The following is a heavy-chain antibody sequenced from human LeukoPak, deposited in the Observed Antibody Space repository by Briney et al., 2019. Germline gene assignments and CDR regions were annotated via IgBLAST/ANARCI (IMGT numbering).Heavy chain of an antibody. J-gene: IGHJ4*02. Sequence: PGGSLRLSCAASGFTFRNYWMSWVRQVPGKGLEWVVNINEGGNEKNYVDSVKGRFTASRDNAQNSLNLQMNSLRVEDTAVYYCARHPNSNWDYWGQGTLVTVSS. CDR1: GFTFRNYW. V-gene: IGHV3-7*03. CDR2: INEGGNEK. D-gene: IGHD6-13*01. CDR3: ARHPNSNWDY.